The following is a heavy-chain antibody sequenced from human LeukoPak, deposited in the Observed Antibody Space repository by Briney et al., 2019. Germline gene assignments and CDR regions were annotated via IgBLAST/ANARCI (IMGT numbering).Heavy chain of an antibody. CDR3: ARGRGCCSGGSCYSRWFDP. CDR2: IIPIFGTA. CDR1: GGTFSSYA. Sequence: SVKVSCKASGGTFSSYAISWVRQAPGQGLEWMGGIIPIFGTANYAQKLQGRVTITADESTSTAYMELSSLRSEDTAVYYCARGRGCCSGGSCYSRWFDPWGQGTLVTVSS. V-gene: IGHV1-69*01. D-gene: IGHD2-15*01. J-gene: IGHJ5*02.